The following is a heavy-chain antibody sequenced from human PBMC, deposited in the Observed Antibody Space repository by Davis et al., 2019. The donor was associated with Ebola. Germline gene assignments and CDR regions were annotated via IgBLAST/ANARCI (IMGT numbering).Heavy chain of an antibody. D-gene: IGHD4-17*01. V-gene: IGHV4-59*02. CDR1: GGSVSNYY. CDR3: ARHYHGDFILLDY. CDR2: IDNSETT. Sequence: SETLSLTCTDSGGSVSNYYWSWIRQSPGKGLEWIGSIDNSETTNYNPSLQSRVTISVDTSKKQLSLKLDSVTAADTAVYYCARHYHGDFILLDYWGQGTQVIVSS. J-gene: IGHJ4*02.